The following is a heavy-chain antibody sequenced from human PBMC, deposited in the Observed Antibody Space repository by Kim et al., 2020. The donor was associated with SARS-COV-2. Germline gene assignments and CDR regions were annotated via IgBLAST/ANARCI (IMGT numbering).Heavy chain of an antibody. D-gene: IGHD1-26*01. CDR1: GGSISSYY. CDR2: IYYSGST. Sequence: SETLSLTCTVSGGSISSYYWSWIRQPPGKGLEWIGYIYYSGSTNYNPSLKSRVTISVDTSKNQFSLKLSSVTAADTAVYYCARDSRHSGSYPLAFDIWGQGTMVTVSS. CDR3: ARDSRHSGSYPLAFDI. J-gene: IGHJ3*02. V-gene: IGHV4-59*01.